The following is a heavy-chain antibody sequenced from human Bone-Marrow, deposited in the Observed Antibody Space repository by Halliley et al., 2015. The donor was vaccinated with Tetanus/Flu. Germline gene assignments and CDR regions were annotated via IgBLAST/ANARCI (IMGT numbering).Heavy chain of an antibody. D-gene: IGHD6-13*01. V-gene: IGHV3-9*01. CDR3: AKDVLSSSWRYLDS. CDR2: ISWSSSSI. J-gene: IGHJ4*02. Sequence: SLRLSCAASGFTFDDYAMHWVRQAPGKGLEWVSGISWSSSSIGYVDSVKGRFTISRDNAKNSLYLQMNSLRVEDTALYYCAKDVLSSSWRYLDSWGQGTLVTVSS. CDR1: GFTFDDYA.